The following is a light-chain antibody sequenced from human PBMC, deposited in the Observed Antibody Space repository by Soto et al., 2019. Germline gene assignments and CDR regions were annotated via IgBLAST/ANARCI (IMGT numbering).Light chain of an antibody. Sequence: QSVRTQPASVSGSPGQSITISCTGTSSDVGGYNYVSWYQQHPGKAPKLMIYDVSNRPSGVSNRFSGSKSGNTASLTISGLQAEDEADYYCSSYTSSSTYVFATGTKLPVL. J-gene: IGLJ1*01. CDR2: DVS. CDR3: SSYTSSSTYV. V-gene: IGLV2-14*01. CDR1: SSDVGGYNY.